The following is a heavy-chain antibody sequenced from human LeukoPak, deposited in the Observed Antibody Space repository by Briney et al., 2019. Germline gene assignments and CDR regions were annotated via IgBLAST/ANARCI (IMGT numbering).Heavy chain of an antibody. Sequence: GGSLRLSCAASGFTFSSYAMSWVRQAPGKGLEWVSAISGSGGSTYYADSVKGRFTISRDNSKNTLYLQMNSLRAEDTAVYYCAKSLRQLVPYYYYMDVWGKGTTVTVSS. J-gene: IGHJ6*03. CDR2: ISGSGGST. CDR3: AKSLRQLVPYYYYMDV. CDR1: GFTFSSYA. V-gene: IGHV3-23*01. D-gene: IGHD6-6*01.